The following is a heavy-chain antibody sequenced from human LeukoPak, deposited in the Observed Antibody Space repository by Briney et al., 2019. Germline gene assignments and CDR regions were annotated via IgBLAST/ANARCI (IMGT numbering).Heavy chain of an antibody. D-gene: IGHD2-21*02. CDR1: GFTFSSYA. J-gene: IGHJ4*02. V-gene: IGHV3-23*01. Sequence: GGSLRLSCAASGFTFSSYAMSWVRQAPGKGLEWVSAISGSGGSTYYADSVKGRFTISRDNSKNTLYLQMNSLRAEDTAVYYCAKVPVVVVTAIRGFDYWGQGTLVTVSS. CDR3: AKVPVVVVTAIRGFDY. CDR2: ISGSGGST.